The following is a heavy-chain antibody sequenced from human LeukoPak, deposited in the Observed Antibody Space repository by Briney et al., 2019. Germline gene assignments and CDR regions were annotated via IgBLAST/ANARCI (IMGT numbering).Heavy chain of an antibody. V-gene: IGHV1-18*01. CDR1: GYTFTSYG. D-gene: IGHD2-21*02. CDR3: ARVAGYCGGDCDPDDY. CDR2: ISAYNGNT. J-gene: IGHJ4*02. Sequence: ASVKVSCKASGYTFTSYGISWVRQPPGQGLEWVGWISAYNGNTNYAQKLQGRVTMTTDTSTSTAYMELRSLRSDDTAVYYCARVAGYCGGDCDPDDYWGQGTLVTVSS.